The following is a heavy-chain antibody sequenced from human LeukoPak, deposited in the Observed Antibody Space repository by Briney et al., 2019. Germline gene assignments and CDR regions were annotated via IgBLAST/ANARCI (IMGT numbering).Heavy chain of an antibody. CDR2: ISYGGHNK. CDR3: ARGVPDPYGYYDYFYMDV. J-gene: IGHJ6*03. Sequence: PGGSLRLSCAASGFTFSSYGMHWVRRAPGKGLEWVALISYGGHNKYYGDSVRGRFTISRDNSKNTLYLEMNGLRGEDTAIYYCARGVPDPYGYYDYFYMDVWGKGTTVTVSS. CDR1: GFTFSSYG. D-gene: IGHD1-14*01. V-gene: IGHV3-30*03.